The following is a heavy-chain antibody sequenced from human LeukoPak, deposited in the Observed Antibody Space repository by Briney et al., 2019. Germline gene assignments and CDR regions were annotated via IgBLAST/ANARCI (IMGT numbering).Heavy chain of an antibody. J-gene: IGHJ4*02. D-gene: IGHD3-22*01. CDR2: IIPIFGTA. CDR3: ARGDYYDSSGYYPRGIFDY. V-gene: IGHV1-69*13. CDR1: GGTFSSYA. Sequence: GASVKVSCKASGGTFSSYAISWVRQAPGRGLEWMGGIIPIFGTANYAQKFQGRVTITADESTSTAYMELSSLRSEDTAVYYCARGDYYDSSGYYPRGIFDYWGQGTLVTVSS.